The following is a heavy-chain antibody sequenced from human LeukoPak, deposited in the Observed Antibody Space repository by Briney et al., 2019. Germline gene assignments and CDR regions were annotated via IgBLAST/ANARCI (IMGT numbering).Heavy chain of an antibody. CDR1: GFTFSNYW. D-gene: IGHD1-26*01. CDR2: INSDGINT. Sequence: PGGSLRLSCAASGFTFSNYWMHWVRQAPGKRLVWVSRINSDGINTSYADSVKGRFTISRDNAKNSLYLQMNSLRAEDTAIYYCARDPYSGSYGDSYYYYMDVWGKGTTVTISS. V-gene: IGHV3-74*01. J-gene: IGHJ6*03. CDR3: ARDPYSGSYGDSYYYYMDV.